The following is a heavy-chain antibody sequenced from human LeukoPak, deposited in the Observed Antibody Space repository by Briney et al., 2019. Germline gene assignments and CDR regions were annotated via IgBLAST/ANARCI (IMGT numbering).Heavy chain of an antibody. Sequence: GGSLRLSCAASELTFTGYWMNWVRQAPGKGLEWVSYISTSGTIIYYADSVKGRFTISRDNAKDSLYLQMNSLRAEDTAVYYCARGRMTTLYYFDYWGQGALVTVSS. D-gene: IGHD4-11*01. J-gene: IGHJ4*02. CDR1: ELTFTGYW. V-gene: IGHV3-48*04. CDR3: ARGRMTTLYYFDY. CDR2: ISTSGTII.